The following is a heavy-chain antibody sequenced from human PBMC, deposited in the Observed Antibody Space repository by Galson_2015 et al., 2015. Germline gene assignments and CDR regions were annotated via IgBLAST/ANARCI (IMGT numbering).Heavy chain of an antibody. CDR2: ISYDGSNK. CDR1: GFTVSSNY. CDR3: ARDTPAAGGYYFDY. V-gene: IGHV3-30-3*01. Sequence: SLRLSCAASGFTVSSNYMSWVRQAPGKGLEWVAVISYDGSNKYYADSVKGRFTISRDNSKNTLYLQMNSLRAEDTAVYYCARDTPAAGGYYFDYWGQGTLVTVSS. D-gene: IGHD6-13*01. J-gene: IGHJ4*02.